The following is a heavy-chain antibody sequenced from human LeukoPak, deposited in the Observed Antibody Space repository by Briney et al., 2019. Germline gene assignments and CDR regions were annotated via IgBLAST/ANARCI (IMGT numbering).Heavy chain of an antibody. V-gene: IGHV3-23*01. J-gene: IGHJ4*02. Sequence: SGGSLRLSCAASGFTFSSYAMSWVRQAPGKGLEWVSAISGSGGSTYYADSVKGRFTISRDNSKNTLYLQMNSLRAEDTAVYYCPKLVEYYDILTEDDYWGQGTLVTVSS. CDR2: ISGSGGST. CDR3: PKLVEYYDILTEDDY. CDR1: GFTFSSYA. D-gene: IGHD3-9*01.